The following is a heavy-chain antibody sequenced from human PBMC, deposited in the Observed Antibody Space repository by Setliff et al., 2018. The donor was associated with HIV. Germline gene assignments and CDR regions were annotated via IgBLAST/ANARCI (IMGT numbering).Heavy chain of an antibody. CDR1: GGSFSGYY. J-gene: IGHJ6*03. D-gene: IGHD3-3*01. V-gene: IGHV4-34*01. Sequence: SETLSLTCAVYGGSFSGYYWSWIRQSPGKWLEWIGEINHSGSTKYNPSLKSRVTISVDTSKNQFSLKLSSVTAADTAVYYCARGTAYYNFWSGYSQDYYYYMDVWGKGTTVTVSS. CDR3: ARGTAYYNFWSGYSQDYYYYMDV. CDR2: INHSGST.